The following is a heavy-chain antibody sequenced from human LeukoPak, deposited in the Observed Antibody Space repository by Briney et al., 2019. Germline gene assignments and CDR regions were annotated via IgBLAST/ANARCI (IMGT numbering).Heavy chain of an antibody. CDR3: AKDPFSGSYQVEFDY. CDR1: GFTFSNYA. V-gene: IGHV3-23*01. Sequence: GGSLRLSCAASGFTFSNYAMSWVRQAPGKGLEWVSAISGSGDSTYYADSVKGRFTISRDNSKNTLYLQMNSLRAEDTAVYYCAKDPFSGSYQVEFDYWGQGTLVTVSS. J-gene: IGHJ4*02. D-gene: IGHD1-26*01. CDR2: ISGSGDST.